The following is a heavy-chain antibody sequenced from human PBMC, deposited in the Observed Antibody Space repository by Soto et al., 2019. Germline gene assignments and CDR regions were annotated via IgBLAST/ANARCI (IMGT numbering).Heavy chain of an antibody. CDR1: GGSISTVGHY. D-gene: IGHD1-1*01. J-gene: IGHJ4*02. V-gene: IGHV4-31*03. Sequence: PSETLSLTGSVSGGSISTVGHYWTWIRQPPGKGLEWIGSIYHTGSTYYSKSLRSRLTMSVDTSKSHFSLRLSSVTAADTDVYYCARATGTLRSRNCDYWGQGSLVTVSS. CDR3: ARATGTLRSRNCDY. CDR2: IYHTGST.